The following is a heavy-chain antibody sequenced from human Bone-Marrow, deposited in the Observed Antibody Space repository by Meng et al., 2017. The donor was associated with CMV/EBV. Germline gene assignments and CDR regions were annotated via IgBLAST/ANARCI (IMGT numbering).Heavy chain of an antibody. CDR3: ASFRYNWNFDY. CDR1: GGSISSGGYY. D-gene: IGHD1-20*01. J-gene: IGHJ4*02. CDR2: IYYSGST. V-gene: IGHV4-31*03. Sequence: LRLSCTVSGGSISSGGYYWSWIRQHPGKGLEWIGYIYYSGSTYYNPSLKSRVTISVDTSKNQFSLKLSSVTAADTAVYYCASFRYNWNFDYWGQGTLVTVSS.